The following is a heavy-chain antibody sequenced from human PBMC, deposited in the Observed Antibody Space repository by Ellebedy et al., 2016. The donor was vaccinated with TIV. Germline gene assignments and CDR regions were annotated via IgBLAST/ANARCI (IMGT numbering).Heavy chain of an antibody. CDR1: EFSFRSYE. J-gene: IGHJ6*02. Sequence: GESLKISCAASEFSFRSYEMNWVRQAPGMGLQWVSYISSSGTNINYADSVKGRFTISRDTAKNSLYLQMNSLRVEDTAVYYCARRPYCSGGSCGMDVWGQGTTVTVAS. D-gene: IGHD2-15*01. CDR2: ISSSGTNI. V-gene: IGHV3-48*03. CDR3: ARRPYCSGGSCGMDV.